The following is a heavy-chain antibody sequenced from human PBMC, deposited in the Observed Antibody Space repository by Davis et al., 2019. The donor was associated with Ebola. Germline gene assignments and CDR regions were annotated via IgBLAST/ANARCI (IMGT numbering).Heavy chain of an antibody. D-gene: IGHD2-2*01. CDR2: INPNSGGT. CDR3: ARTGIVVVPAAWYNWFDP. CDR1: GYTFTGYY. Sequence: AASVKVSCKASGYTFTGYYMHWVRQAPGQGLEWMGRINPNSGGTNYAQKLQGRVTMTTDTSTSTAYMELRSLRSDDTAVYDCARTGIVVVPAAWYNWFDPWGQGTLVTVSS. J-gene: IGHJ5*02. V-gene: IGHV1-2*06.